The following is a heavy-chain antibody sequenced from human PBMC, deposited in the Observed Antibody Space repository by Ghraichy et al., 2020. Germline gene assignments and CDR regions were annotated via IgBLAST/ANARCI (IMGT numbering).Heavy chain of an antibody. J-gene: IGHJ3*02. D-gene: IGHD3/OR15-3a*01. V-gene: IGHV1-24*01. CDR3: ATVFRAGWHAFEI. CDR2: FDPEDGET. Sequence: ASVKVSCKVSGYTLTDLSMHWVRQAPGKGLEWMGGFDPEDGETIYAQKFQGRVTMTEDTSTDTAYMELSSLRSEDTAVYYCATVFRAGWHAFEIWGQGTMVTVSS. CDR1: GYTLTDLS.